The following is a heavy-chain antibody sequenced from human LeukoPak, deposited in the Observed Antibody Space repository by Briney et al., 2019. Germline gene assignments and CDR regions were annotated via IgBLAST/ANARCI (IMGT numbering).Heavy chain of an antibody. Sequence: LSLTCTVSGGSISSGSYYWGWIRQAPGKGLEWVSYISSSGSTIHYADSVKGRFTISRDNAKNSLYLQMNSLRAEDTAVYYCAKELIMRFDFWGQGTLVTVSS. J-gene: IGHJ4*02. CDR3: AKELIMRFDF. V-gene: IGHV3-11*04. D-gene: IGHD3-16*01. CDR2: ISSSGSTI. CDR1: GGSISSGSYY.